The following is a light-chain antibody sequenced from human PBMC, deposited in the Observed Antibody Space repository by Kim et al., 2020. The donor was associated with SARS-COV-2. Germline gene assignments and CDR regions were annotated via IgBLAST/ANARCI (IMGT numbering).Light chain of an antibody. J-gene: IGLJ7*01. CDR3: QSYDSSKDCV. CDR1: SGSIASSY. V-gene: IGLV6-57*04. Sequence: NFMLTQPHSVSESPGKTVTISCTRSSGSIASSYVHWYQQRPGSAPSTVLYDDNERPSGVPDRFSGSIDSSSNTASLTISGLRTEDEAYYYCQSYDSSKDCVFGGGTQLTVL. CDR2: DDN.